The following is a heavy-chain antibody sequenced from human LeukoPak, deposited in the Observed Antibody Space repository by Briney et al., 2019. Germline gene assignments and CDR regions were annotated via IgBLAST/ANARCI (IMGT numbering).Heavy chain of an antibody. V-gene: IGHV3-11*04. D-gene: IGHD6-13*01. J-gene: IGHJ4*02. CDR3: ARGPKYISATGPYYFDY. CDR2: ISSSSSTI. CDR1: GFTFSDYY. Sequence: PGGSLRLSCAASGFTFSDYYMSWIRQAPGKGLEWVSYISSSSSTIYYADSMKGRFTISRDNAKNSMYLQMYSLRAEDTAVYYCARGPKYISATGPYYFDYWGQGTPVTVSS.